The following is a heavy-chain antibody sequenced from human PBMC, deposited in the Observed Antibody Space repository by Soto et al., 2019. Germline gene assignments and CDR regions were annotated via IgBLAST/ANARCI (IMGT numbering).Heavy chain of an antibody. CDR2: MNPNNGNT. V-gene: IGHV1-8*01. D-gene: IGHD2-15*01. CDR3: ARGRRSGGSCYLY. J-gene: IGHJ4*02. CDR1: GYSLTSYD. Sequence: GASVKVSCKASGYSLTSYDINWVRQATGQGLEWMGWMNPNNGNTDYAQKFQGRLTMTRNTSTSTAYMELSSLRSEDTAVYYCARGRRSGGSCYLYWGQGTLVTV.